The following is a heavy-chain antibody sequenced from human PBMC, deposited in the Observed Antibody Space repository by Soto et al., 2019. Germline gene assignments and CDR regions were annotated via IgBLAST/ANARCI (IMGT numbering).Heavy chain of an antibody. CDR3: ARVGGVVVTARRFDY. J-gene: IGHJ4*02. D-gene: IGHD2-21*02. Sequence: SWVRQHPGKGLEWIGYIYYSGSTYYNPSLKSRVTISVDTSKNQFSLKLSSVTAADTAVYYCARVGGVVVTARRFDYWGQGTLVTVSS. CDR2: IYYSGST. V-gene: IGHV4-31*02.